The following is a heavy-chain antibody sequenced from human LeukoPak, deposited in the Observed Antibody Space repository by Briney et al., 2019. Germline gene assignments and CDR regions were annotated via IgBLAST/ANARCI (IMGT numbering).Heavy chain of an antibody. J-gene: IGHJ2*01. Sequence: GASLRLSCAASGFTFSSYAMSWVRQAPGKGLEWVSAISGSGGSTYYADSVKGRFTISRDNSKNTLYLQINSLRAEDTAVYYCAKDGPTPLDSSGYYSYWYFDLWGRGTLVTVSS. D-gene: IGHD3-22*01. CDR2: ISGSGGST. CDR1: GFTFSSYA. CDR3: AKDGPTPLDSSGYYSYWYFDL. V-gene: IGHV3-23*01.